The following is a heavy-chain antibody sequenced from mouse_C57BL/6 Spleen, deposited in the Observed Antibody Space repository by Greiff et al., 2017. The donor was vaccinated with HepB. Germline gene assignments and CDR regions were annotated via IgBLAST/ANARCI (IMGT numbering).Heavy chain of an antibody. J-gene: IGHJ2*01. CDR1: GFTFSDAW. Sequence: EVQLQESGGGLVQPGGSMKLSCAASGFTFSDAWMDWVRQSPEKGLEWVAEIRTKANNPATYYAKSVKGRFTISRDAAKSSVHLQMNSLRAEDTGIYYCTLITTVGYYFDYGGQGTTLTVSS. V-gene: IGHV6-6*01. D-gene: IGHD1-1*01. CDR3: TLITTVGYYFDY. CDR2: IRTKANNPAT.